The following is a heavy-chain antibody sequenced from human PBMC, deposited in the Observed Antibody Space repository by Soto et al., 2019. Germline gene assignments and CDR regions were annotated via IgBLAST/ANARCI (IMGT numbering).Heavy chain of an antibody. CDR3: ARVPYIAARPRYFDY. CDR1: GGSFSGYY. V-gene: IGHV4-34*01. J-gene: IGHJ4*02. CDR2: INHSGST. D-gene: IGHD6-6*01. Sequence: SETLSLTCAVYGGSFSGYYWSWIRQPPGKGLEWIGEINHSGSTNYNPSLKSRVTISVDTSKNQFSLKLSSVTAADTAVYYCARVPYIAARPRYFDYWGQGTLVTVSS.